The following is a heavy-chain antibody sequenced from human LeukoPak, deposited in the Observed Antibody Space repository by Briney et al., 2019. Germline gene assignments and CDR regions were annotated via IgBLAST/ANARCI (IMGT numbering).Heavy chain of an antibody. CDR2: ISSSSSYI. J-gene: IGHJ6*04. V-gene: IGHV3-21*01. CDR3: ARGDLYGMDV. Sequence: GGSLRLSCAACGFTFSRYSMNWVRQAPGKGLEWVSSISSSSSYIYYADSVKGRFTISRDNAKNSLYPQMNSLRAEDTAVYYCARGDLYGMDVWGKGTAVTVSS. CDR1: GFTFSRYS.